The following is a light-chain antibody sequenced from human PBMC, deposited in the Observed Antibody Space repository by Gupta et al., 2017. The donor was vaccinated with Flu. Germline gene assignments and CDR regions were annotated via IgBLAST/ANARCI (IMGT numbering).Light chain of an antibody. V-gene: IGKV3-20*01. CDR3: QQDWSSPPYS. CDR2: GAS. J-gene: IGKJ2*03. Sequence: EIVLTQSPGTLSLSPGERATLSCRASQSVSSSYLDWYQQKPGQAPRLLIYGASSRDTGITDRFSGSGSGKDLALTISRREPEDFAVYYCQQDWSSPPYSFGQGTKLEIK. CDR1: QSVSSSY.